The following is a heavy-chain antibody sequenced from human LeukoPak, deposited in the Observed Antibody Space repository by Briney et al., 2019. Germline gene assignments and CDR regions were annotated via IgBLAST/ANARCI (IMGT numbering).Heavy chain of an antibody. V-gene: IGHV4-39*01. D-gene: IGHD1-14*01. Sequence: SETLSLTCTVSGGSINSSSYYWGWIRQPPGRRLEWLGSISYDGSTYYNPSLNSRLTISVDTSKNQFSLKLRSVTAADTAVYYCARHATALITYYFDYWGQRTLVTVSS. CDR2: ISYDGST. J-gene: IGHJ4*02. CDR3: ARHATALITYYFDY. CDR1: GGSINSSSYY.